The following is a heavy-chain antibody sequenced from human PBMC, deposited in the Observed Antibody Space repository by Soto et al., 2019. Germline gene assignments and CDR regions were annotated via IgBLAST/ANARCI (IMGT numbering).Heavy chain of an antibody. CDR3: ARVPPSYYDSSGYCPFDY. CDR2: IIPIFGTA. V-gene: IGHV1-69*01. J-gene: IGHJ4*02. CDR1: GGTFSSYA. D-gene: IGHD3-22*01. Sequence: QVQLVQSGAEVKKPGSSVKVSCKASGGTFSSYAISWVRQAPGQGLEWMGGIIPIFGTANYAQKFQGRVTITADESTSTAYMELSSLRSEDTAVYYCARVPPSYYDSSGYCPFDYWGQGTLVTVSS.